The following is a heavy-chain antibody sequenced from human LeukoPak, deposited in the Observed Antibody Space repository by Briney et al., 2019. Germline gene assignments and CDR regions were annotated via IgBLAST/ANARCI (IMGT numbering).Heavy chain of an antibody. V-gene: IGHV3-23*01. CDR2: ISDSGRST. CDR3: VRHDSYIPY. D-gene: IGHD5-18*01. J-gene: IGHJ4*02. CDR1: GFRFNNYA. Sequence: GGSLRLSCAASGFRFNNYAMSRVRQAPGKGLEWVSGISDSGRSTYYADSVKGRFTISRDNSKNTVHLQMNNLRVDDTAVYFCVRHDSYIPYWGQGTLVTVSS.